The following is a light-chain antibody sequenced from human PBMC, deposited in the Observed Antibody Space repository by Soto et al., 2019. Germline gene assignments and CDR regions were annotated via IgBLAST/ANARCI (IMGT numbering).Light chain of an antibody. Sequence: EIVMTQSPATLSVSPGERATLSCRASQSVSSNLAWYQHKPGQAPRPLLYGASTRATGIPARVSGSGCGTEFTLTLSSLQSEASALYFCQYYAGGSRMTFGRGTRLGIK. V-gene: IGKV3-15*01. CDR1: QSVSSN. J-gene: IGKJ5*01. CDR2: GAS. CDR3: QYYAGGSRMT.